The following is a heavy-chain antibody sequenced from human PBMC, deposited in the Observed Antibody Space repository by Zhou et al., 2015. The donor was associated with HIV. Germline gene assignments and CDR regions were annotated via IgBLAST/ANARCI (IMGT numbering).Heavy chain of an antibody. J-gene: IGHJ5*02. D-gene: IGHD3-3*01. CDR3: ARHDFWSGYHRSMYNWFDP. CDR2: IIPIFGTA. CDR1: GGTFSSYA. V-gene: IGHV1-69*01. Sequence: QVQLVQSGAEVKKPGSSVKVSCKASGGTFSSYAISWVRQAPGQGLEWMGGIIPIFGTANYAQKFQGRVTITADESTSTAYMELSSLRSEDTAVYYCARHDFWSGYHRSMYNWFDPWGQGTLVTVSS.